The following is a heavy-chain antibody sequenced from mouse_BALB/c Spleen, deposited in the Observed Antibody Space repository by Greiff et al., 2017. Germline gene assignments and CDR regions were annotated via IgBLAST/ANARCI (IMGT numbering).Heavy chain of an antibody. CDR3: ARGGGNLFAY. D-gene: IGHD2-1*01. J-gene: IGHJ3*01. V-gene: IGHV5-4*02. CDR2: INDGGSYT. CDR1: GFTFSDYY. Sequence: EVKLVESGGGLVKPGGSLKLSCAASGFTFSDYYMYWVRQTPEKRLEWVATINDGGSYTYYPDSVKGRFTISRDNAKNNLYLQMSSLKSEDTAMYYCARGGGNLFAYWGQGTLVTVSA.